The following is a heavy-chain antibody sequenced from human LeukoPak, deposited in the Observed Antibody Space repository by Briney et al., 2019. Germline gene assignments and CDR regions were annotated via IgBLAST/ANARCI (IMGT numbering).Heavy chain of an antibody. CDR2: ISYDGSNK. J-gene: IGHJ4*02. D-gene: IGHD2-15*01. CDR1: GFTFSRYA. Sequence: GRSLRLSCAASGFTFSRYAMHWVRQAPGKGLEWVVIISYDGSNKYYADSVKGRFTISRDNSKNTLYLQMSSLRGEDTAVYHCAREDKGQIYFDYWGQGTLVTVSS. CDR3: AREDKGQIYFDY. V-gene: IGHV3-30-3*01.